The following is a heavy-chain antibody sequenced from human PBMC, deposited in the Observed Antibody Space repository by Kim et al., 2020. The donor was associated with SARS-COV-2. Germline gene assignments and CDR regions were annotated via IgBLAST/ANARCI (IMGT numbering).Heavy chain of an antibody. CDR3: ASGSGANWFDP. CDR1: GFTFSSYS. J-gene: IGHJ5*02. D-gene: IGHD3-10*01. V-gene: IGHV3-21*01. CDR2: ISSSSSYI. Sequence: GGSLRLSCAASGFTFSSYSMNWVRRAPGKGLEWVSSISSSSSYIYYADSVKGRFTISRDNAKNSLYLQMNSLRAEDTAVYYCASGSGANWFDPWGQGTLVTVSS.